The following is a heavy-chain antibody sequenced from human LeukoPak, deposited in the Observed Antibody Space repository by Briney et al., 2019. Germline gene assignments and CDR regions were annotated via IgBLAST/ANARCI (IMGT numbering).Heavy chain of an antibody. CDR3: ARDSDAAVADEYYYYYGMDV. J-gene: IGHJ6*02. Sequence: GRSLRLSCAASGFTFSSYGMHWVRQAPGKGLEWVTVIWYDGSNKYYADSVKGRFTISRDNSKNTLYLQMNSLRAEDTAVYYCARDSDAAVADEYYYYYGMDVWGQGTTVTVSS. CDR1: GFTFSSYG. V-gene: IGHV3-33*08. D-gene: IGHD6-19*01. CDR2: IWYDGSNK.